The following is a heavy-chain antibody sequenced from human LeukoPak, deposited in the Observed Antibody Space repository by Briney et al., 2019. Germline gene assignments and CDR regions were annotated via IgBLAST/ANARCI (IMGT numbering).Heavy chain of an antibody. Sequence: SETLSLTCTVSGGSISSSSYYWGSIRQPPGKGLDWIGSIYYSRSTYYNPSLKSRVTISVDTSKNQFSLKLSSVTAADTAVYYCAREIPLRALDYWGQGTLVTVSS. J-gene: IGHJ4*02. CDR3: AREIPLRALDY. CDR1: GGSISSSSYY. CDR2: IYYSRST. D-gene: IGHD3-10*01. V-gene: IGHV4-39*02.